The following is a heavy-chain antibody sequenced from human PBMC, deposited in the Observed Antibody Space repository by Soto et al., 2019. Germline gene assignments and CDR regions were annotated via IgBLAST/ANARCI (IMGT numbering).Heavy chain of an antibody. Sequence: PSETLSLTCAVSGGSISSSNWWSWVRQPPGKGLEWIGEIYHSGSTNYNPSLKSRVTIAVDKSKNQFSLKLSSVTAADTAVYYCARAQDSRARKVRYYGMDVWGQGTTVIVSS. V-gene: IGHV4-4*02. CDR3: ARAQDSRARKVRYYGMDV. CDR2: IYHSGST. D-gene: IGHD6-13*01. J-gene: IGHJ6*01. CDR1: GGSISSSNW.